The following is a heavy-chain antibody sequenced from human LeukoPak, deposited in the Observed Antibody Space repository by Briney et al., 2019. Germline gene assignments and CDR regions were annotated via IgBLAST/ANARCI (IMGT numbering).Heavy chain of an antibody. Sequence: PSETLSLTCTVSGASLSSGSYYWSWIRQPAGKGLEWIGRIYPSGSTDYNPSLKSRVTISIDTSKNQFSLKQSSVTAADTAVYYCARVGRHCSGGSCYGNWFDPWGQGTLVTVSS. CDR2: IYPSGST. J-gene: IGHJ5*02. CDR1: GASLSSGSYY. CDR3: ARVGRHCSGGSCYGNWFDP. D-gene: IGHD2-15*01. V-gene: IGHV4-61*02.